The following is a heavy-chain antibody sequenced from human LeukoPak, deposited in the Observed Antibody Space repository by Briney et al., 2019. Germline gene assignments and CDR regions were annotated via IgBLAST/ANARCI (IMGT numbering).Heavy chain of an antibody. Sequence: GGSLRLSCAASGFTFSSYAMSWVRQAPGKGLEWVSGISGSGGNTYYADSVKGRSTISRDNSKNTLYLQMNSLRAEDTAVYYCAKDGYYYDSSGYYGQTFDYWGQGTLVTVSS. V-gene: IGHV3-23*01. D-gene: IGHD3-22*01. CDR1: GFTFSSYA. J-gene: IGHJ4*02. CDR3: AKDGYYYDSSGYYGQTFDY. CDR2: ISGSGGNT.